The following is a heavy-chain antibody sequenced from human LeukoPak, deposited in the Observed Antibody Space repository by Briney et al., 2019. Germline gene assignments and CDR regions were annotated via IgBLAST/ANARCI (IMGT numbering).Heavy chain of an antibody. V-gene: IGHV3-48*03. D-gene: IGHD2-21*02. CDR2: ISSSSSAI. Sequence: GGSLRLSCAASGFTFSSYEMNWVRQAPGKGLEWLSYISSSSSAIFHADSVKGRFTVSRDNSKNSLYLQMNSLRVEDTAVYYCARNGAVCGRVCFLLWGQGTLVTVSS. J-gene: IGHJ4*02. CDR3: ARNGAVCGRVCFLL. CDR1: GFTFSSYE.